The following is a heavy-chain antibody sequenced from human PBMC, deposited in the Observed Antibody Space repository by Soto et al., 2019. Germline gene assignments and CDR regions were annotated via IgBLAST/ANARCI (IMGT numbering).Heavy chain of an antibody. V-gene: IGHV1-69*01. J-gene: IGHJ3*01. D-gene: IGHD2-15*01. CDR2: FIPIIGGG. CDR1: GGTFRNLA. CDR3: ARRSVSHSNAFYF. Sequence: QVQLVQSGAEVKKPGSSVKVSCKASGGTFRNLAINWVRQAPGQGLEWMGGFIPIIGGGINAQKFQGRVTITSDESTSTAYMELSSLKSEDTAMYFCARRSVSHSNAFYFWGQGTMVNVSS.